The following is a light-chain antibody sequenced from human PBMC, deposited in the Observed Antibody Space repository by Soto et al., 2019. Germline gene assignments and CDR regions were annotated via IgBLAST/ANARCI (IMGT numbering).Light chain of an antibody. Sequence: ETVLTQSPGTLSLSPGGRATLSCWASQTVGSSYIAWYQQKPGQGPRLLIYAASRRATGIPDRFSGSGSGREYTRTISTVEPEDLAVYYCQQTASSPYTFGQGSKLEIK. CDR2: AAS. CDR3: QQTASSPYT. V-gene: IGKV3-20*01. CDR1: QTVGSSY. J-gene: IGKJ2*01.